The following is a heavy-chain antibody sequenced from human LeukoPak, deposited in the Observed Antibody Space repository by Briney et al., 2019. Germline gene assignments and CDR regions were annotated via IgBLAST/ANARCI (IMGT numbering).Heavy chain of an antibody. CDR3: ARRGGSGRSFDY. J-gene: IGHJ4*02. Sequence: SETLSLTCTVSGGSISSSSYYWGWIRQPPGKGLEWIGSIYSSGSTYYNPSLKSRVTISVDTSKNQFSLNLSSVPASDMAVYYCARRGGSGRSFDYWGQRILVTVSS. CDR1: GGSISSSSYY. V-gene: IGHV4-39*01. CDR2: IYSSGST. D-gene: IGHD3-10*01.